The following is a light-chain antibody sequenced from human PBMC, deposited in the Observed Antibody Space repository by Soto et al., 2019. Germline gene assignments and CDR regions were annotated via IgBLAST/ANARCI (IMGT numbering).Light chain of an antibody. CDR1: QSFSSTY. J-gene: IGKJ5*01. Sequence: EIVLTQSPGTLSLSPGERATLSCRASQSFSSTYLAWYQQKPGQAPRLLIYGASRRATGIPDRFSGSESGTDFTLAISRLEPEDFAVYYCQQYRSSPPITFGQGT. CDR3: QQYRSSPPIT. CDR2: GAS. V-gene: IGKV3-20*01.